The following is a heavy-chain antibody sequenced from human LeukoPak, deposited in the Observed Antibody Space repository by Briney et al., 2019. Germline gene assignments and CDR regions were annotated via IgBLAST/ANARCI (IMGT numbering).Heavy chain of an antibody. D-gene: IGHD1-1*01. CDR1: GFIFRDHY. CDR2: SSYSGSI. Sequence: GSLRLSCAASGFIFRDHYMDWVRQAPGKGLEWIGYSSYSGSISYNPSLKSRVTIAVDTSKNQFSLRLRSVTAADTAVYYCATVRWNDGDAFDIWGQGTMVTVSS. J-gene: IGHJ3*02. V-gene: IGHV4-59*11. CDR3: ATVRWNDGDAFDI.